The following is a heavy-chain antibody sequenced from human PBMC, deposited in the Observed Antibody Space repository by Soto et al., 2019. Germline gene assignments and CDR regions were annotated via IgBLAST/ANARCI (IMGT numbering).Heavy chain of an antibody. Sequence: QVQLVQSGAEVKKPGASVKVSCKTSGYTFTNHYLHWVRQAPGQGLELMGWINPSSGDTNYAQKFQGRVTMTRDTSISTGYMDLSRLTSDDTALYYCARERYTAYNVLDSWGPGTLVIVSS. CDR1: GYTFTNHY. CDR3: ARERYTAYNVLDS. J-gene: IGHJ5*01. V-gene: IGHV1-2*02. CDR2: INPSSGDT. D-gene: IGHD1-1*01.